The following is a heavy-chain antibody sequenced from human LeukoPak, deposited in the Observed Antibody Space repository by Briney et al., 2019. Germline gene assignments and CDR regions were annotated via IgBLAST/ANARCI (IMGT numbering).Heavy chain of an antibody. D-gene: IGHD3-3*01. Sequence: ASVKVSCKASGYTFTGYYMHWVRQAPGQGLEWMGWINPNSGGTNYAQKLQGRVTMTTDTSTSTAYMELRSLTSDDTAVYYCARDRGYDFWSSYPYFDYWGQGTLVTVSS. V-gene: IGHV1-2*02. CDR1: GYTFTGYY. J-gene: IGHJ4*02. CDR3: ARDRGYDFWSSYPYFDY. CDR2: INPNSGGT.